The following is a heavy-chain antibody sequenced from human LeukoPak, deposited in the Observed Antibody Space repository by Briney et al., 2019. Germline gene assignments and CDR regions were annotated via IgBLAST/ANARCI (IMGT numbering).Heavy chain of an antibody. Sequence: PGGSLRLSCAASGFTFSSYSMNWVRQAPGKGLEWVSSISSSSSYIYYADSVKGRFTISRDNAKNSLYLQMNSLRAEDTAVHYCARVLGSYYYYGMDVWGQGTTVTVSS. J-gene: IGHJ6*02. CDR1: GFTFSSYS. V-gene: IGHV3-21*01. D-gene: IGHD3-10*02. CDR2: ISSSSSYI. CDR3: ARVLGSYYYYGMDV.